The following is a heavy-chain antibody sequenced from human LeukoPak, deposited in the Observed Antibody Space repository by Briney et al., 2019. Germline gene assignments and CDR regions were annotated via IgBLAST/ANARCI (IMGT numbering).Heavy chain of an antibody. J-gene: IGHJ2*01. Sequence: SETLSLTCAVYGASFSGYYWSWIRQPPGKGLEWIGDIHQSGDTNYNPSLKSRVTISVDTSKNQFSLKLTSVTAADTAVYFCARPMVRGAPHKYWHFDLWGRGTLVTVS. CDR1: GASFSGYY. CDR2: IHQSGDT. D-gene: IGHD3-10*01. V-gene: IGHV4-34*01. CDR3: ARPMVRGAPHKYWHFDL.